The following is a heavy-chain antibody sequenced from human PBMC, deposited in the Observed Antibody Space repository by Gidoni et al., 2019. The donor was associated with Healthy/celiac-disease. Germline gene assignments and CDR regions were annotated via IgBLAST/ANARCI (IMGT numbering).Heavy chain of an antibody. Sequence: QVQLVESGGGVVQPGRSLRLSCAASGFTFRSYAMHWVRQAPAKGLEWVAVISYDGSNKYYADSVKGRFTISRDNSKNTLYLQMNSLRAEDTAVYYCARVLYPGSSIAARLVGYWGQGTLVTVSS. J-gene: IGHJ4*02. CDR2: ISYDGSNK. CDR1: GFTFRSYA. V-gene: IGHV3-30-3*01. D-gene: IGHD6-6*01. CDR3: ARVLYPGSSIAARLVGY.